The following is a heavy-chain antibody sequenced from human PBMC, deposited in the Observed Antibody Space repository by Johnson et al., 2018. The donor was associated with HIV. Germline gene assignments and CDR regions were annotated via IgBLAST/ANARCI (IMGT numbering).Heavy chain of an antibody. J-gene: IGHJ3*02. V-gene: IGHV3-74*02. CDR2: VNGDGSAT. CDR1: GFTFDDYG. Sequence: VQLVESGGGVVRPGGSLRLSCAASGFTFDDYGMNWVRQAPGKGLVWVSRVNGDGSATTYADSVKGRFTISRDNSKNTLYLQMGSLRAEDMAVYYCARGLTIFGVVTDAFDIWGQGTMVTVSS. D-gene: IGHD3-3*01. CDR3: ARGLTIFGVVTDAFDI.